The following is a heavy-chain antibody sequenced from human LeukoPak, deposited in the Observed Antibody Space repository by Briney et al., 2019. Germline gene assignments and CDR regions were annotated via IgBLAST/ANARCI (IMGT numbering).Heavy chain of an antibody. CDR2: INPNSGGT. CDR1: GYTFTGYY. J-gene: IGHJ6*03. V-gene: IGHV1-2*02. Sequence: ASVKVSYKASGYTFTGYYMHWVRQAPGQGLEWMGWINPNSGGTNYAQKFQGRVTMTRDTSISTAYMELSRLRSDDTAVYYCARTFAPEIHHYMDVWGKGTTVTVSS. D-gene: IGHD2-21*01. CDR3: ARTFAPEIHHYMDV.